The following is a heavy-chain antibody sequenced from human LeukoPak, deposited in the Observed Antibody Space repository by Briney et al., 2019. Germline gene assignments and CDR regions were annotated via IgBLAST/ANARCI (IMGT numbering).Heavy chain of an antibody. CDR3: ARMGSWALAFDY. Sequence: SETLSLTCTVSGGSISSHYWSWIRQPPGKGLEWIGYIYYSGSTNYNPSLKGRVTISVDTSKNQFSLKLSSVTAADTAVYYCARMGSWALAFDYWGQGTLVTVSS. CDR2: IYYSGST. V-gene: IGHV4-59*11. J-gene: IGHJ4*02. D-gene: IGHD1-26*01. CDR1: GGSISSHY.